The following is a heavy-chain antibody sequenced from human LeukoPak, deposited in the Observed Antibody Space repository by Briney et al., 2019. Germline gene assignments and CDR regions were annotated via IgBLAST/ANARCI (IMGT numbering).Heavy chain of an antibody. CDR1: GFTFSNYA. J-gene: IGHJ4*03. D-gene: IGHD2-21*02. Sequence: PGGSLRLSCAVSGFTFSNYAMTWVRQAPGKGLEWVSTVSYSGTSTYYADSVEGRFTISRDNSKNTLSLQMSGLRAEDTAVYYCAKALTAACYFDYWGQGTLVTVSS. CDR3: AKALTAACYFDY. V-gene: IGHV3-23*01. CDR2: VSYSGTST.